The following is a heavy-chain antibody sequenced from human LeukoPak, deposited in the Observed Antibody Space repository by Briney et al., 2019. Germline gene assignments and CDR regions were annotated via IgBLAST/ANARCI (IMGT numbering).Heavy chain of an antibody. CDR3: ARHWRQPDYYYYGMDV. CDR1: GGSISSSSYY. Sequence: SETLSLTCTVSGGSISSSSYYWGWIRQHPGKGLGWIGSIYYSGRTYYNPSLKSRVTISVDTSKNQFSLKLSSVTAADTAVYYCARHWRQPDYYYYGMDVWGQGTTVTVSS. D-gene: IGHD3-3*01. V-gene: IGHV4-39*01. CDR2: IYYSGRT. J-gene: IGHJ6*02.